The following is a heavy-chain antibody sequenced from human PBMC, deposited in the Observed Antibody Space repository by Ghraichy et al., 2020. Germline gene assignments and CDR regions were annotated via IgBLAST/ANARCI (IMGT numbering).Heavy chain of an antibody. J-gene: IGHJ3*02. D-gene: IGHD6-13*01. V-gene: IGHV2-5*01. CDR3: AHNLAAAGTWEAFDI. CDR1: GFSLSTSGVG. Sequence: SGPTLVKPTQTLTLTCTFSGFSLSTSGVGVGWIRQPPGKALEWLALIYWNDDKRYSPSLKSRLTITKDTSKNQVVLTMTNMDPVDTATYYCAHNLAAAGTWEAFDIWGQGTMVTVSS. CDR2: IYWNDDK.